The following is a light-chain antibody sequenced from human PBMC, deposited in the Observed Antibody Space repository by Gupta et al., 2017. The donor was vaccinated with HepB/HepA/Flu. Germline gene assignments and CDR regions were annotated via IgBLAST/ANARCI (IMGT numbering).Light chain of an antibody. Sequence: ENVLTQSPGTLSLSPGERATLSCRASRSFSSSYLAWYQQKPGQAPRLLIYGASYRATGIPDRFSGSEYGTDFTLTISILEPEYFAVYYCQQYGSSPLYTFGQGTKMEIK. CDR1: RSFSSSY. J-gene: IGKJ2*01. CDR2: GAS. V-gene: IGKV3-20*01. CDR3: QQYGSSPLYT.